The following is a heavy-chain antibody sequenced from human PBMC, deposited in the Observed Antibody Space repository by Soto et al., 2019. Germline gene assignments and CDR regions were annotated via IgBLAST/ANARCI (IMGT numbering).Heavy chain of an antibody. J-gene: IGHJ4*02. D-gene: IGHD3-3*01. V-gene: IGHV3-33*06. Sequence: GGSLRLSCAGSGFTFSSYGMHWVRQAPGKGLEWVAVIWYDGSRKFYADSVKGRFTISRDNSKNTLYLQMNSLRAEDTAVYYCGKSNYDFWSGFSHWGQGTLVTVSS. CDR2: IWYDGSRK. CDR1: GFTFSSYG. CDR3: GKSNYDFWSGFSH.